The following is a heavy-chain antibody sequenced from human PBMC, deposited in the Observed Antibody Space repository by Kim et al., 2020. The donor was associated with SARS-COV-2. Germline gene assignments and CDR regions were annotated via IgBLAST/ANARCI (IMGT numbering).Heavy chain of an antibody. V-gene: IGHV1-46*01. CDR3: ATTISGRYETHFDY. Sequence: ASVKVSCKASGYTFTSYYMHWVRQAPGQGLEWMGIINPSGGSTNYAQKFQGRVTMTRDTSTSIVYMELSSLRSEDTAVYYCATTISGRYETHFDYWGQGTLVTVSS. CDR2: INPSGGST. D-gene: IGHD1-26*01. CDR1: GYTFTSYY. J-gene: IGHJ4*02.